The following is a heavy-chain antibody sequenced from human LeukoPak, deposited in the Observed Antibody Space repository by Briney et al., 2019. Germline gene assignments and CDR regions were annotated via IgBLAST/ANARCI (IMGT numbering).Heavy chain of an antibody. Sequence: GASVKVSCKASGYTFTGYYMHWVRQAPGQGLEWMGWINPNSGGTNYAQKFQGWVTMTRDTSISTAYMELSRLRSDDTAVYYCAREFGIVGTDAFDIWGQGTMVTVSS. J-gene: IGHJ3*02. CDR2: INPNSGGT. CDR1: GYTFTGYY. V-gene: IGHV1-2*04. D-gene: IGHD1-26*01. CDR3: AREFGIVGTDAFDI.